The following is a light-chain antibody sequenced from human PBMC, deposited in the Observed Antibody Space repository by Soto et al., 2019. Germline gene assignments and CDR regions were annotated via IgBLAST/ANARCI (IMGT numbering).Light chain of an antibody. CDR1: SSDIEAYNY. CDR3: SSYTTSNTHV. J-gene: IGLJ1*01. V-gene: IGLV2-14*01. Sequence: QSVLTQPASVSGSPRQSITISCTGTSSDIEAYNYVSWHQQHPGKAPKLLIYDASSRPSVVFHRFSASKSGNTASLTISGLQVEDEADYYCSSYTTSNTHVFGTGTKVTVL. CDR2: DAS.